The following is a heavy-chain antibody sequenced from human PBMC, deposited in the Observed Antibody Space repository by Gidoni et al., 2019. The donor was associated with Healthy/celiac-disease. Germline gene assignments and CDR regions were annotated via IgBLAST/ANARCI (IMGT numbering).Heavy chain of an antibody. CDR2: ISWNSGSI. D-gene: IGHD2-15*01. CDR1: GFTFDDYA. CDR3: AKAPAGYCSGGSCPNWFDP. Sequence: EVQLVESGGGLVQPGRSLRLSCAASGFTFDDYAMHWVRQAPGKGLEWVSGISWNSGSIGYADSVKGRFTISRDNAKNSLYLQMNSLRAEDTALYYCAKAPAGYCSGGSCPNWFDPWGQGTLVTVSS. J-gene: IGHJ5*02. V-gene: IGHV3-9*01.